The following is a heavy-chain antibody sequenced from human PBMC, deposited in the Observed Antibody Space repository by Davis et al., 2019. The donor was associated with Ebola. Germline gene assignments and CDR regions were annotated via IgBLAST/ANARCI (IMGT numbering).Heavy chain of an antibody. J-gene: IGHJ4*02. D-gene: IGHD6-19*01. CDR1: AGSIRGYH. CDR3: ARGGKTSGWYYYFDY. V-gene: IGHV4-59*01. Sequence: SETLSLTCSVSAGSIRGYHWSWIRQSPGTGLEWIGYIYDSGFTNYNPSLKNRVTLSLDTSKSQFSLKLNSVTAADSAVYYCARGGKTSGWYYYFDYWGQGSLVTVSS. CDR2: IYDSGFT.